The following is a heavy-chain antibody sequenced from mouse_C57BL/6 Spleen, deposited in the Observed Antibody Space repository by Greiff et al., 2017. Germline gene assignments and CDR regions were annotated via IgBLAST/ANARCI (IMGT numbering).Heavy chain of an antibody. Sequence: QVQLKQSGPELVKPGASVKLSCKASGYTFTSYDINWVKQRPGQGLEWIGWIYPRDGSTKYNEKFKGKATLTVDTSSSTAYMGLHSLTSEDSAVYFCARRDYDEGAWCADWGQGTLVTVSA. J-gene: IGHJ3*01. CDR3: ARRDYDEGAWCAD. D-gene: IGHD2-4*01. CDR1: GYTFTSYD. V-gene: IGHV1-85*01. CDR2: IYPRDGST.